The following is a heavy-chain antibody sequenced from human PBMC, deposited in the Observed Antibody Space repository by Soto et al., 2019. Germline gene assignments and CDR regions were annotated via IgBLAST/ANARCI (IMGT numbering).Heavy chain of an antibody. CDR1: GGSISSGGYY. D-gene: IGHD1-7*01. CDR2: IYYSGST. V-gene: IGHV4-31*03. Sequence: QVQLQESGPGLVKPSQTLSLTCTVSGGSISSGGYYWSWIRQHPGKGLEWIGYIYYSGSTYYNPSFKSRVTISVDTSKTQFSLKLSSVTAADTAVYYCARQIQNRNYERGGNWFDPWGQGTLVTVSS. J-gene: IGHJ5*02. CDR3: ARQIQNRNYERGGNWFDP.